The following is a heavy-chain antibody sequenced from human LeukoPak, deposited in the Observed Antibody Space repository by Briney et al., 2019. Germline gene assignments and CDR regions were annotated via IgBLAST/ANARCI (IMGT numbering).Heavy chain of an antibody. V-gene: IGHV3-21*01. CDR2: ISSSSSYI. Sequence: GSLRLSCAASGFTFSSYSMNWVRQAPGKGLEWVSSISSSSSYICYADSLKGRFTISRDNAKNSLYLQMNSLRAEDTAVYYCARDPTSSIVGASWGQGTMVTVSS. D-gene: IGHD1-26*01. CDR3: ARDPTSSIVGAS. CDR1: GFTFSSYS. J-gene: IGHJ3*01.